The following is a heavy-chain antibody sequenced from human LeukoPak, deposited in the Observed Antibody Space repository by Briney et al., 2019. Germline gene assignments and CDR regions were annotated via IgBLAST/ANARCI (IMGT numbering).Heavy chain of an antibody. Sequence: ASVKVSCKASGYTFSSYGISWVRQAPGQGLEWMGWISAYNGNTKYAQKLQGRVTMTTDTSTSTAYMELSRLRSDDTAVYYCAREYYDYVWGSYRYTVYYFDYWGQGTLVTVSS. D-gene: IGHD3-16*02. CDR2: ISAYNGNT. CDR3: AREYYDYVWGSYRYTVYYFDY. V-gene: IGHV1-18*01. CDR1: GYTFSSYG. J-gene: IGHJ4*02.